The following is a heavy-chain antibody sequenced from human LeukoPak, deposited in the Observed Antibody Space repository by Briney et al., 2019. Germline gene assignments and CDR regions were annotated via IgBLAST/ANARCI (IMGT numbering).Heavy chain of an antibody. V-gene: IGHV4-34*01. J-gene: IGHJ6*02. Sequence: SETLSLTCAVYGGSFSGYYWSWIRQPPGKGLEWIGEINHSGSTNYNPSLKSRVTISVGTSKNQFSLKLSSVTAADTAVYYCARGRRASYYYYGMDVWGQGTTVTVSS. CDR2: INHSGST. D-gene: IGHD1-14*01. CDR1: GGSFSGYY. CDR3: ARGRRASYYYYGMDV.